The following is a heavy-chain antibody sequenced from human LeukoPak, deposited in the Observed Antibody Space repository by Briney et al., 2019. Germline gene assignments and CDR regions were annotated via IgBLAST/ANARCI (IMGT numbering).Heavy chain of an antibody. CDR1: EFPFSLYA. V-gene: IGHV3-21*05. Sequence: GGSLRLSCAASEFPFSLYAMNGVRQAPGKGREWVSYINDVSGDIHYADSVTRRFTISRDNAKNTLYLQLNSLRAEDTAVYYCARDTFQPGRIDCWGQGTLVTVSS. CDR3: ARDTFQPGRIDC. D-gene: IGHD1-14*01. CDR2: INDVSGDI. J-gene: IGHJ4*02.